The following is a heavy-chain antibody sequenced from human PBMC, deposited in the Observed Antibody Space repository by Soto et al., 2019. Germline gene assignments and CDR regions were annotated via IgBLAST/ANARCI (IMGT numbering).Heavy chain of an antibody. V-gene: IGHV3-48*01. J-gene: IGHJ5*02. CDR2: ISSSSSTI. D-gene: IGHD3-10*01. CDR3: ARGSGSAGNWFDP. Sequence: GGSLRLSCAASGFTFSSYSMNWVRQAPGKGLEWVSYISSSSSTIYYAYSVKGRFTISRDNANNSLYLQMNSLRAEDTAVYYCARGSGSAGNWFDPWGQGTLVTVSS. CDR1: GFTFSSYS.